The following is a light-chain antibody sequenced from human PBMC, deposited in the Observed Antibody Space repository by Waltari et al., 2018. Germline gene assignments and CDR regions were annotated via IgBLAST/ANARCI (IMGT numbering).Light chain of an antibody. CDR3: QQYNTYPWT. V-gene: IGKV1-5*03. Sequence: DIQLTQSPSTLSASVGDRVTTTCRASERISRWLAWYQQKPGMAPKLLIYQASSLEDGVPSRFSGSGFETEFSLSISSLQPEDFTTYYCQQYNTYPWTFGQGTKVEIK. CDR2: QAS. J-gene: IGKJ1*01. CDR1: ERISRW.